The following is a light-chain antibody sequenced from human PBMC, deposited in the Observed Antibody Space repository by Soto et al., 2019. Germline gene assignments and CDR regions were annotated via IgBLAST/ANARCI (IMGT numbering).Light chain of an antibody. CDR2: GAS. CDR3: QQYNDWIT. CDR1: QSISTN. Sequence: EIVMTQSPATLSVSPGERATLSCRASQSISTNVAWYQQKPGQAPRLLIFGASTRATGIPARFSGSGSGTEFTLTISSLQSEDFAVYFCQQYNDWITFGQGTRLDIK. V-gene: IGKV3-15*01. J-gene: IGKJ5*01.